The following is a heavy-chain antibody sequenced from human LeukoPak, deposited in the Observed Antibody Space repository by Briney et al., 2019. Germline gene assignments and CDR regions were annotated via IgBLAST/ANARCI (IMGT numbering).Heavy chain of an antibody. CDR2: IYSNGHI. CDR3: ARRYCSGGSCYLATIDY. CDR1: SDSISSSSYL. D-gene: IGHD2-15*01. Sequence: SETLSLTCSVSSDSISSSSYLWVWVRQPPGKGLEWIGDIYSNGHISYNPSLKSRAAISVDTSKNQFSLNLSSVTAADTAVYYCARRYCSGGSCYLATIDYWGQGTLVTVSS. J-gene: IGHJ4*02. V-gene: IGHV4-39*01.